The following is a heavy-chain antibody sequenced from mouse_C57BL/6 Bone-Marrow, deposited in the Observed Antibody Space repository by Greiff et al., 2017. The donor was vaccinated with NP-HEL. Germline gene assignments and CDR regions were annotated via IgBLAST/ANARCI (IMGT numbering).Heavy chain of an antibody. V-gene: IGHV1-76*01. Sequence: VQLQQSGAELVRPGASVKLSCKASGYTFTDYYINWVKQRPGQGLEWIARIYPGSGNTYYNEKFKGKATLTAEKSSSTAYMQLSSLTSEDSAVYFCARGGSYYFDYWGQGTTLTVSS. CDR3: ARGGSYYFDY. CDR2: IYPGSGNT. D-gene: IGHD1-1*02. CDR1: GYTFTDYY. J-gene: IGHJ2*01.